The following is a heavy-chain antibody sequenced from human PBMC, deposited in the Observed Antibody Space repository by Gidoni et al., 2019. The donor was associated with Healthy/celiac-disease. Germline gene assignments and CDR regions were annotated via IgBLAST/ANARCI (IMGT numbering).Heavy chain of an antibody. CDR1: GFTFTSYS. D-gene: IGHD4-17*01. CDR3: ARGGYDYGDYWYFDL. Sequence: EVQLAESGGGLVQPGGSLRLSCAAPGFTFTSYSMNWVRQAPGKWLEWVSYISSSSSTIYYADSVKGRFTITRDNAKNSLYLQMNSLRAEDTAVYYCARGGYDYGDYWYFDLWGRGTLVTVSS. CDR2: ISSSSSTI. J-gene: IGHJ2*01. V-gene: IGHV3-48*01.